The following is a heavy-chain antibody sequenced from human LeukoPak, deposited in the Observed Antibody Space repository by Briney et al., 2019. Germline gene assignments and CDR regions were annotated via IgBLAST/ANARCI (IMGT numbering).Heavy chain of an antibody. Sequence: GASVKVSCKASGYTFTSYYMHWVRQAPGQGLEWMGIINPSGGSTSYAQKFQGRVTMTEDTSTDTAYMELSSLRSEDTAVYYCATARSSSWFFDYWGQGTLVTVSS. CDR2: INPSGGST. D-gene: IGHD6-13*01. CDR1: GYTFTSYY. J-gene: IGHJ4*02. CDR3: ATARSSSWFFDY. V-gene: IGHV1-46*01.